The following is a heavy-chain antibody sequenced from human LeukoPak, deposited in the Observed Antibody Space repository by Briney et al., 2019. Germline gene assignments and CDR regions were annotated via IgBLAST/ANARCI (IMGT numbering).Heavy chain of an antibody. V-gene: IGHV3-23*01. D-gene: IGHD1-7*01. J-gene: IGHJ6*03. CDR3: AKLGTTFYYYMDV. CDR2: LTGTDGSS. CDR1: GFTFSSYG. Sequence: PGGSLRLSCAASGFTFSSYGMSWVRQAPGKGLEWVASLTGTDGSSYYADSVKGRCTISRDNSKNTLYLQMNSLRADDTALYYCAKLGTTFYYYMDVWGKGTTVTVSS.